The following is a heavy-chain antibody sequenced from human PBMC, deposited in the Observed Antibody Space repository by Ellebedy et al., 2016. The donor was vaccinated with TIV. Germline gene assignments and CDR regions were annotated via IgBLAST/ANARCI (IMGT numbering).Heavy chain of an antibody. CDR3: ARDRVGGAWYPRDAFDI. CDR2: ISPNNDNT. J-gene: IGHJ3*02. CDR1: GDTFTDYY. Sequence: AASVKVSCKASGDTFTDYYFHWVRQAPGQGLEWMGWISPNNDNTNTAQKFQGRVSMTADTSTTTVSMELRSLRSDDTAVYYCARDRVGGAWYPRDAFDIWGQGTMITVSS. D-gene: IGHD6-19*01. V-gene: IGHV1-18*04.